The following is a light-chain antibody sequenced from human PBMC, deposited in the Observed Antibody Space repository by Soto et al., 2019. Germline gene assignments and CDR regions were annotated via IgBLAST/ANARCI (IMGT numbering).Light chain of an antibody. CDR2: DAS. Sequence: DIQMTQSPSSLSACVGDRVTITWQASQDINKNLIWYQQKPGRAPKLLIYDASNLEAGVPSRFRGSGSGTDFTFTISRLQPEDIATYYCQQYENLPTFGQGTRLEIK. CDR1: QDINKN. CDR3: QQYENLPT. J-gene: IGKJ5*01. V-gene: IGKV1-33*01.